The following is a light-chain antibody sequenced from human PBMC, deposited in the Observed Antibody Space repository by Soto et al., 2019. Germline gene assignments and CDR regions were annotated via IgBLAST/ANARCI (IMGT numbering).Light chain of an antibody. V-gene: IGLV2-23*01. CDR3: CSYAGSSTWV. CDR1: SSDVGSYNR. Sequence: QSALTQPASVSGSPGQSITISCTGTSSDVGSYNRVSWYQLHSGKAPKLMIYEGGKRPSGVSNRFSGSKSGNTASLTISRLQAEDEADYFCCSYAGSSTWVFGGGTKVTVL. CDR2: EGG. J-gene: IGLJ3*02.